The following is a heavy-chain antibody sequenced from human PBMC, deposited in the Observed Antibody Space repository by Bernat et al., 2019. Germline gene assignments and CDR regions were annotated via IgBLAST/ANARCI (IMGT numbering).Heavy chain of an antibody. Sequence: EVQLVESGGGLVQPGGSLTLSCAASGFTFRSSWMRWIRQAPGKGLEWVANIKQDGTEIYYVDAGKGRLTISRDNAKTSMYLQMNSLRAEETAVYYFGKDTDYWGQGTLVTVSS. J-gene: IGHJ4*02. CDR3: GKDTDY. V-gene: IGHV3-7*03. CDR2: IKQDGTEI. CDR1: GFTFRSSW.